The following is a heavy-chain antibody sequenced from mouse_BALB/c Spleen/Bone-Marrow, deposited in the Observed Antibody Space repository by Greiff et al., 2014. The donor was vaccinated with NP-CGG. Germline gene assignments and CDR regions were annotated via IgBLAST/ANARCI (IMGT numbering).Heavy chain of an antibody. CDR3: ARDYYDYYFDY. D-gene: IGHD2-4*01. Sequence: VQLQQSGPELVKPGASVKISCKASGYPFTGYFMNWVMQSHGKSLEWIGRINPYNGDTFYNQKFKGKATLTVDKSSSTAHMELRSLASEDSAAYYCARDYYDYYFDYWGQGTTLTVSS. CDR2: INPYNGDT. J-gene: IGHJ2*01. V-gene: IGHV1-20*02. CDR1: GYPFTGYF.